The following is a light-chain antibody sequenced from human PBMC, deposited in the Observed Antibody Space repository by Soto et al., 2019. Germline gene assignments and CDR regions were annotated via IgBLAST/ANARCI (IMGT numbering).Light chain of an antibody. V-gene: IGKV1-39*01. CDR3: RPHSDRPLT. J-gene: IGKJ4*02. CDR1: TSISTY. Sequence: DIKMTQSPSYLSASNGDRVTITCRASTSISTYLNRYQQKPGKAPKLLILVASTLPSGGPSRFSGSGSGTDFTLTIISLQTQDFATFYCRPHSDRPLTFGGRTKLDIK. CDR2: VAS.